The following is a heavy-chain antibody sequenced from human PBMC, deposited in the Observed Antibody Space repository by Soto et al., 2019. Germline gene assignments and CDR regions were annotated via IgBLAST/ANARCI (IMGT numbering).Heavy chain of an antibody. CDR1: GDTFISYD. CDR3: ARGRRSSSSWFDP. Sequence: GASVKVSCKASGDTFISYDINWVRQAPGQGLEWMGWMNPNTGSTGYVQKFQGRLTMTSTTSISTAYMELSSLRSEDTAVYYCARGRRSSSSWFDPWGQGTLVTVS. D-gene: IGHD6-6*01. V-gene: IGHV1-8*01. J-gene: IGHJ5*02. CDR2: MNPNTGST.